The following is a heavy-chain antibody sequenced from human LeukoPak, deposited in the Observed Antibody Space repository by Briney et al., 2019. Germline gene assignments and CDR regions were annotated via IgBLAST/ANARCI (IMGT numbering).Heavy chain of an antibody. V-gene: IGHV4-34*01. D-gene: IGHD1-1*01. CDR2: INHSGST. CDR1: GGSFSGYY. CDR3: ARDSRYNWNADAFDI. J-gene: IGHJ3*02. Sequence: SETLSLTCAVYGGSFSGYYWSWIRQPPGKGLEWIGEINHSGSTNYNPSLKSRVTISVDTSKNQFSLKLSSVTAADTAVYYCARDSRYNWNADAFDIWGQGTMVTVSS.